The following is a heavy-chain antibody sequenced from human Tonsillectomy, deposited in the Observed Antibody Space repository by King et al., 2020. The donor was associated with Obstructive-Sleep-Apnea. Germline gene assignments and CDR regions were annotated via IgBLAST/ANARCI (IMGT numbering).Heavy chain of an antibody. J-gene: IGHJ4*02. V-gene: IGHV3-49*03. CDR2: IRTKVYGGTT. CDR3: NRIGSGWSFDY. Sequence: VQLVESGGGLVHPGRSLRLSCTASGFTFADYAMTWFRQAPGTGLEWVGSIRTKVYGGTTEYAASVKGRFTISKNDSKNIAYLQMNSLKTEDTAVYYCNRIGSGWSFDYWGQGTLVTVSS. CDR1: GFTFADYA. D-gene: IGHD6-19*01.